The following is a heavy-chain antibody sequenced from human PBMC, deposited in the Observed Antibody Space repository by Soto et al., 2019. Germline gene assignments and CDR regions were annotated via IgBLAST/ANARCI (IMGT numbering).Heavy chain of an antibody. V-gene: IGHV3-23*01. J-gene: IGHJ4*02. Sequence: EVQLLESGGGLVQPGGSLRLSCSVSGFTFSNYAMTWVRQAPGKGLEWVSSISGGGGGTHYADSMKGRFTISRDNSKNTLHLEMKRLRADDTAVYYCAKGSQYDILTPHHAFDSWGQGTLVTVSS. CDR1: GFTFSNYA. D-gene: IGHD3-9*01. CDR2: ISGGGGGT. CDR3: AKGSQYDILTPHHAFDS.